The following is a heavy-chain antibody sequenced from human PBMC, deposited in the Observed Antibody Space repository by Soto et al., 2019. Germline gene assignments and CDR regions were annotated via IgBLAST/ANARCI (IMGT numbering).Heavy chain of an antibody. V-gene: IGHV3-21*01. J-gene: IGHJ4*02. CDR2: IGDTGTFI. Sequence: EVQLVESGGGLVKPGGSLRLSCVGSAFIFSDHSMNWVRQAPGKGLECVTSIGDTGTFIYYADSVKGRFTLSRDNAKNSLFLQWDSLRPEDTAVYYCARDQRYLRQGYSDYWRQRTLVTVSS. CDR1: AFIFSDHS. D-gene: IGHD4-4*01. CDR3: ARDQRYLRQGYSDY.